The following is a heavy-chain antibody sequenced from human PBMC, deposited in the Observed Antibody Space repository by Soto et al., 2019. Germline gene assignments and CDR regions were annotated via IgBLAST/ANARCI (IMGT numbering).Heavy chain of an antibody. Sequence: PGGSLRLSGXAXXXXXXATWLPWVRRAPGTGLEWAARIKPDESEKKYADSVKGRFSISRDNAKNSMYLQMDRLRGEDTAVYYCVRGGSNYASWGQGT. CDR2: IKPDESEK. CDR1: XXXXXATW. V-gene: IGHV3-7*01. D-gene: IGHD4-4*01. CDR3: VRGGSNYAS. J-gene: IGHJ5*02.